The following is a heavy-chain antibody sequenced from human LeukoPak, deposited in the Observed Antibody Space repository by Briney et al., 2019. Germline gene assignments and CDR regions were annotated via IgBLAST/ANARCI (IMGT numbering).Heavy chain of an antibody. J-gene: IGHJ4*02. D-gene: IGHD3-16*01. CDR2: INAGNGST. CDR1: GYTFTTYT. Sequence: ASVKVSCKASGYTFTTYTMHWVRQAPGQRLEWMGWINAGNGSTRYSQKLQGRVTITRDTSASTAYMELSSLRSEDTAAYYCARGGSLGDYWGQGTLVTVSS. CDR3: ARGGSLGDY. V-gene: IGHV1-3*01.